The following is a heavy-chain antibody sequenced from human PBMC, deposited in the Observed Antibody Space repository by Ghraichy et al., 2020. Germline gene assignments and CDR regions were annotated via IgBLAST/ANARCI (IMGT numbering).Heavy chain of an antibody. D-gene: IGHD3-10*01. CDR2: ISRSSSYI. CDR1: GFSFSSYD. Sequence: GGSLRLSCAAAGFSFSSYDFNWVRQAPGKGLEWVSSISRSSSYIYYADSVKGRFTISRDNANNSLYLQMNSLRAEDTAVYYCARVDLRGWFLVFWGQGALVTVSS. CDR3: ARVDLRGWFLVF. V-gene: IGHV3-21*01. J-gene: IGHJ4*02.